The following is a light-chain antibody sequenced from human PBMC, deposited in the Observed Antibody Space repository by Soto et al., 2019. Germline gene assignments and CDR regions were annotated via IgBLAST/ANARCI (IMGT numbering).Light chain of an antibody. CDR3: QKYNSAPTWT. J-gene: IGKJ1*01. CDR1: QGISNY. Sequence: DIQMSQSPSSLSVSVGDRVTITCRASQGISNYLAWYQQKPGKVPKLPIYAASTLQSGVPSRFSGSGSGTDFTLTISSLQPEDVATYYCQKYNSAPTWTFGQGTKVDIK. CDR2: AAS. V-gene: IGKV1-27*01.